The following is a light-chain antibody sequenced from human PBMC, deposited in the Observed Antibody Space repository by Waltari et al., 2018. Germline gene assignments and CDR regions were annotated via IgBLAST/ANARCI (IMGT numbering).Light chain of an antibody. V-gene: IGKV1-17*01. Sequence: DIQMTQSPSSLSASVGDRATITCRASRRVSTNLNWYQQKPGKGPRLLIYAASSLQGGVPSRFGGSGSGTEFTLTISSLQPEDFATYYCQQLNSYPRFGPGTKVDIK. CDR3: QQLNSYPR. J-gene: IGKJ3*01. CDR2: AAS. CDR1: RRVSTN.